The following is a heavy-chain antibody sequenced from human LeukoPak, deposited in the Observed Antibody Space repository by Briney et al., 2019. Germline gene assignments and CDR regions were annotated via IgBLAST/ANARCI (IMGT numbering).Heavy chain of an antibody. CDR2: INPNSGGT. V-gene: IGHV1-2*02. J-gene: IGHJ4*02. Sequence: ASVKVSCKASGYTFTGYYMHWVRQAPGQGLEWMGWINPNSGGTNYAQKFQGRVTMTRDTSISTAYMELSRLRSDDTAVYYCARDLYDSSGYYGDYWGQGTLVTVSS. CDR3: ARDLYDSSGYYGDY. CDR1: GYTFTGYY. D-gene: IGHD3-22*01.